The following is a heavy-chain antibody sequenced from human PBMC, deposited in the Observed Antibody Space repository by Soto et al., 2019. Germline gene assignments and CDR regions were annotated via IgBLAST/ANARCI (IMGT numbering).Heavy chain of an antibody. CDR1: GFTFSSYA. CDR3: AKVPSIAAAGHFNWFDP. J-gene: IGHJ5*02. Sequence: PGGSLRLSCAASGFTFSSYAMSWVRQAPGKGLEWVSAISGSGGSTYYADSVKGRFTISRDNSKNTLYLQMNSLRAEDTAVYYCAKVPSIAAAGHFNWFDPWGQGTLVTVSS. V-gene: IGHV3-23*01. D-gene: IGHD6-13*01. CDR2: ISGSGGST.